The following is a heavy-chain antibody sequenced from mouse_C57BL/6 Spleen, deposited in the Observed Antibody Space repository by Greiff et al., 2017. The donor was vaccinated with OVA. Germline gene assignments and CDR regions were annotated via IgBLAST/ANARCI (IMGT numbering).Heavy chain of an antibody. CDR1: GYTFTDYN. D-gene: IGHD2-4*01. J-gene: IGHJ3*01. Sequence: EVQLQQSGPELVKPGASVKMSCKASGYTFTDYNMHWVKQSHGKSLEWIGYINPNNGGTSYNQKFKGKATLTVNKSSSTAYMELRSLTSEDSAVYYCARGRYEYDDGPWFAYWGQGTLVTVSA. CDR3: ARGRYEYDDGPWFAY. CDR2: INPNNGGT. V-gene: IGHV1-22*01.